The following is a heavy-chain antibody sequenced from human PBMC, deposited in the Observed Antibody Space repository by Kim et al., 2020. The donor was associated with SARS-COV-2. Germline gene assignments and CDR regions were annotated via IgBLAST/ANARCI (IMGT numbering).Heavy chain of an antibody. Sequence: GGSLRLSCEASGFKMSDYDMTWVRQAPGKGLEWVSTISESGRTIFYADSVKGRSTISRDNSKNMLYLQVDHLRVEETAVYYCAKMTLANWGQGALVTVSS. CDR1: GFKMSDYD. D-gene: IGHD2-21*02. CDR2: ISESGRTI. CDR3: AKMTLAN. J-gene: IGHJ4*02. V-gene: IGHV3-23*01.